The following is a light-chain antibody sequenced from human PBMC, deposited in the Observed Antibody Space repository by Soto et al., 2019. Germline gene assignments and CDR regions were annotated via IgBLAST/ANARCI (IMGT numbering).Light chain of an antibody. V-gene: IGLV2-11*01. CDR1: SSDVGGYNY. CDR2: DVS. J-gene: IGLJ1*01. CDR3: CSYAGSYYV. Sequence: HSALTQPRSASGSPGQSVTISCTGTSSDVGGYNYVSWYQQHPGKAPKLMIYDVSKRPSGVPDRFSGSKSGNTASLTISGLQAEDEADYYCCSYAGSYYVFGTGTKLTVL.